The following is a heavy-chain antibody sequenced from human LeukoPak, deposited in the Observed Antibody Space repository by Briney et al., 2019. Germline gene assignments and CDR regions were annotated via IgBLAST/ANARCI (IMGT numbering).Heavy chain of an antibody. CDR2: IYHTGTT. D-gene: IGHD1-26*01. V-gene: IGHV4-59*08. J-gene: IGHJ1*01. CDR3: ARLDSGDHGNIPH. CDR1: GGSLSPYY. Sequence: SETLSLTCTVSGGSLSPYYWTWIRRPPRKGLEWIGYIYHTGTTRYNPSLNSRVTISVETSKNQFSLRLNSVTAADTAIYYCARLDSGDHGNIPHWGQGTLVTVSS.